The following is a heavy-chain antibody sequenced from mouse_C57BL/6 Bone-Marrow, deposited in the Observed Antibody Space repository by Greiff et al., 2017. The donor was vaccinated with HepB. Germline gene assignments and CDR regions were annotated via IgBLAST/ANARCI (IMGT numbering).Heavy chain of an antibody. J-gene: IGHJ4*01. CDR1: GFNIKDYY. Sequence: EVMLVESGAELVKPGASVKLSCTASGFNIKDYYMHWVKQRTEQGLEWIGRIDPEDGETKYAPKFQGKATITADTSSNTAYLQLSSLTSEDTAVYYCATQNYYGSSYGVDDWGQGTSVTVSS. CDR3: ATQNYYGSSYGVDD. D-gene: IGHD1-1*01. V-gene: IGHV14-2*01. CDR2: IDPEDGET.